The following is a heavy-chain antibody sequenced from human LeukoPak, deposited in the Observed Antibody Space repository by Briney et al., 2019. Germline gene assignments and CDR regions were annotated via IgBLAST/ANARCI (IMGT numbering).Heavy chain of an antibody. V-gene: IGHV3-20*04. Sequence: PGGSLRLSCAASGFTFDDYGMSWVRQAPGKGLEWVSGINWNGSSTGYADSVKGRFTISRDNAKNSLYLQMNSLRAEDTAVYYCAKDAGYSSGFDYWGQGTLVTVSS. J-gene: IGHJ4*02. CDR1: GFTFDDYG. D-gene: IGHD6-19*01. CDR2: INWNGSST. CDR3: AKDAGYSSGFDY.